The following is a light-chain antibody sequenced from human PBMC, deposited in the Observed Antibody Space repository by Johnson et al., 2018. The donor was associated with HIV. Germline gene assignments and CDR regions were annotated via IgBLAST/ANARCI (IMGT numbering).Light chain of an antibody. CDR3: GTWDSSLSAYV. V-gene: IGLV1-51*01. J-gene: IGLJ1*01. Sequence: QSVLTQPPSVSAAPGQKVTISCSGSSSNVGSSFVSWYRQLPGTAPKLLIYDNDKRPSGIPDRFSGSKSGTSATLGITGLQTGDEADYYCGTWDSSLSAYVFVTGPKVTVL. CDR2: DND. CDR1: SSNVGSSF.